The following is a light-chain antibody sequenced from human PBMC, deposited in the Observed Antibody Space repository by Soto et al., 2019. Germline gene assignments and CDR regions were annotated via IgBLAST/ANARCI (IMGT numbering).Light chain of an antibody. CDR2: GVS. CDR3: QRYRAWPLT. CDR1: QSVSSN. Sequence: EVVMTQSPATLSVSPGKRATISCRASQSVSSNFLAWYPQKPGQAPRLLIYGVSIRATGIPARFSGSGSGTEFTLTISSLQSEDFAVYYWQRYRAWPLTVGGGTKVEI. J-gene: IGKJ4*01. V-gene: IGKV3-15*01.